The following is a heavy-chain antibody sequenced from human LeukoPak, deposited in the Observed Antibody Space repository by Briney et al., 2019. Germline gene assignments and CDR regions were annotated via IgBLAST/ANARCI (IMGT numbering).Heavy chain of an antibody. CDR2: INAGNGNT. CDR3: ARDLPYDYVWGSYRYTNAFDI. Sequence: GASVKVSCKASGYTFTSYAMHWVRQAPGQRLEWMGWINAGNGNTKYSQKFQGRVTITRDTSASTAYMELSSLRSEDTAVYYCARDLPYDYVWGSYRYTNAFDIWGQGTMVTVSS. V-gene: IGHV1-3*01. CDR1: GYTFTSYA. J-gene: IGHJ3*02. D-gene: IGHD3-16*02.